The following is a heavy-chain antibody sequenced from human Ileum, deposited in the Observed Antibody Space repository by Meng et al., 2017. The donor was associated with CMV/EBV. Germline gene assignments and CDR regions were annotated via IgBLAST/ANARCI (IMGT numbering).Heavy chain of an antibody. Sequence: QVQLHQWGAVLLKPSETLSLTCTVSRGSISSSDYYWGWVRQPPGKGLEWIAIIHSGGGTYYNPSLKSRVTISVDTSENQFSLRLTSVTAADTAVYYCARDYGSGSYRHYFDYWGQGTLVTVSS. CDR3: ARDYGSGSYRHYFDY. V-gene: IGHV4-39*07. J-gene: IGHJ4*02. CDR2: IHSGGGT. D-gene: IGHD3-10*01. CDR1: RGSISSSDYY.